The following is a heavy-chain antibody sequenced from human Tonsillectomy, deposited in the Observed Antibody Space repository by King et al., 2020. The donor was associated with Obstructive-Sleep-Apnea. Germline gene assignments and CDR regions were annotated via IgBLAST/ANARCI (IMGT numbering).Heavy chain of an antibody. V-gene: IGHV4-59*01. J-gene: IGHJ4*02. CDR3: ARDRPPSDY. CDR2: VWYSGST. Sequence: QLQESGPGLVRPSENLSLTCTVSGGSISSYYWSWIRQPPGKGLEYVGYVWYSGSTNYSPSLKSRLTISVDSSQNQFSLQLSSVTAADTAVYYCARDRPPSDYWGQGILVTVSS. CDR1: GGSISSYY.